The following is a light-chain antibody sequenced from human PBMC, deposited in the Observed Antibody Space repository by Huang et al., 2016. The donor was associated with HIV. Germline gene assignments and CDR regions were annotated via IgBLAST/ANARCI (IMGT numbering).Light chain of an antibody. CDR1: QSVSSN. V-gene: IGKV3-15*01. CDR2: GAS. J-gene: IGKJ1*01. Sequence: EIVMTQSPATLSVSPGERATLSCRASQSVSSNLAWYQQKPGQAPRLLIYGASPRATGFPARFSGSGSGTEFTLAITSLQSEDFAVYYCQQYNNWPGTFGQGTKVEIK. CDR3: QQYNNWPGT.